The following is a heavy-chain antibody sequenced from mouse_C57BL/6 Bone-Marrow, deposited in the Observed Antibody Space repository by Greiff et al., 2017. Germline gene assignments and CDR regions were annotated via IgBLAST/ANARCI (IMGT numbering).Heavy chain of an antibody. CDR3: ARPSYDGYPYWYFDV. CDR1: GFTFSDYG. J-gene: IGHJ1*03. D-gene: IGHD2-3*01. V-gene: IGHV5-15*04. Sequence: EVKLVESGGGLVQPGGSLKLSCAASGFTFSDYGMAWVRQAPRKGPEWVAFISNLAYSIYYADTVTGRFTISRENAKNTLYLEMSSLRSEDTAMYYCARPSYDGYPYWYFDVWGTGTTVTVSS. CDR2: ISNLAYSI.